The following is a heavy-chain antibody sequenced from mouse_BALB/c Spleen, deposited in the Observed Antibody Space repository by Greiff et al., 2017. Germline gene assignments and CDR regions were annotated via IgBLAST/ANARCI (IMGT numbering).Heavy chain of an antibody. CDR1: GFSLTDYG. Sequence: VKLMESGPGLVAPSQCLSITCTVSGFSLTDYGVSWIRQPPGKGLEWLGVIWGGGSTYYNSALTSRLSISKNNSKSQVFLKMNSLQTDDTAMYYCAKNGTVHWYFDNWGAGTTVTVSS. J-gene: IGHJ1*01. CDR2: IWGGGST. V-gene: IGHV2-6-5*01. D-gene: IGHD4-1*01. CDR3: AKNGTVHWYFDN.